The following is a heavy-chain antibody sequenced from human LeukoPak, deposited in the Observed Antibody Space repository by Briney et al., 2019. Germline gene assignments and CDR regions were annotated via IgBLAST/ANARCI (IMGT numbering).Heavy chain of an antibody. CDR1: GVTFSNYE. Sequence: PGGSLRLSCAASGVTFSNYEMPWVRQAPGRGLEWVSYISSSSSTIYYADSVKGRFTISRDNAKNSLYLQINSLRAEDTAIYYCARRGYSDSSGYDYWGQGTLVTVSS. CDR3: ARRGYSDSSGYDY. J-gene: IGHJ4*02. V-gene: IGHV3-48*03. D-gene: IGHD3-22*01. CDR2: ISSSSSTI.